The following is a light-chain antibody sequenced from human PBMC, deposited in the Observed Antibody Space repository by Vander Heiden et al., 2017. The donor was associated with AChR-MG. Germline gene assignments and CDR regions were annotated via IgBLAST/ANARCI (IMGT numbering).Light chain of an antibody. CDR3: ISITSTSRRV. Sequence: QSALTQPASVSGSPGQSITISCTGTSSDVGGYDYVSWYQQHPGKAPTLTNFYGSDRPSGFSSRFSGSKSGNTDSLTISLLQAEDEADYYCISITSTSRRVFGGGTKWTVL. CDR1: SSDVGGYDY. J-gene: IGLJ3*02. V-gene: IGLV2-14*03. CDR2: YGS.